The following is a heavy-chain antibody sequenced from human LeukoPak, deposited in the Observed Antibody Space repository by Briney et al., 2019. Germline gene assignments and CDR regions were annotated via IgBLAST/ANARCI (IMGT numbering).Heavy chain of an antibody. J-gene: IGHJ4*02. CDR3: AKGTERYREVSSFDS. D-gene: IGHD3-10*01. CDR1: GFTFNTFT. V-gene: IGHV3-23*01. CDR2: INRGGDGT. Sequence: GGSLRLSCAASGFTFNTFTMNWVRQAPGKGLEWVSAINRGGDGTYYADFVQGRFTISGDNSENTLYLEMNSLRPEDTATYYCAKGTERYREVSSFDSWGQGTQVTVSS.